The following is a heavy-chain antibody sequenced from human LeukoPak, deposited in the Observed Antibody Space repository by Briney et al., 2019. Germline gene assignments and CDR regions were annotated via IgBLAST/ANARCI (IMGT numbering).Heavy chain of an antibody. J-gene: IGHJ6*03. CDR3: AKSLADLFVDYYYYMDV. Sequence: PGGSLRLSCAASGFTFSTYAMNWVRQAPGKGLEWISAISGSGGSTLYADSVKGRFTISRDNSKDTLYLQMNSLRAEDTAVYYCAKSLADLFVDYYYYMDVWGKGTTVTVSS. CDR1: GFTFSTYA. V-gene: IGHV3-23*01. CDR2: ISGSGGST. D-gene: IGHD3-10*02.